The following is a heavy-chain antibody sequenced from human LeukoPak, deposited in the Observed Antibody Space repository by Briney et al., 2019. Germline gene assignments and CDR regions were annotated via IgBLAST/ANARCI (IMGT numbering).Heavy chain of an antibody. Sequence: SETLSLICTVSGGSISSGSYYWSWIRQPAGKGLEWIGYIYYSGSTNYNPSLKSRVTISVDTSKNQFSLKLSSMTAADTAVYYCARETVPHRFDPWGQGTLVTVSS. CDR1: GGSISSGSYY. J-gene: IGHJ5*02. CDR3: ARETVPHRFDP. CDR2: IYYSGST. V-gene: IGHV4-61*10. D-gene: IGHD2-2*01.